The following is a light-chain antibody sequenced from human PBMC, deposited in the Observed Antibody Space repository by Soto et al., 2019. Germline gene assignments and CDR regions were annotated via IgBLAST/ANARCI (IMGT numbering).Light chain of an antibody. J-gene: IGKJ1*01. V-gene: IGKV3-15*01. Sequence: EIVMTQSPATLSVSPGERATLSCRASQSVSTNLAWYQQKPGQAPRLLIYGASTRATGIPARFSGSGSGTEFTLTISSLPSDDFAVYYCQQYTNWPPWTFDQGTKVDFK. CDR1: QSVSTN. CDR3: QQYTNWPPWT. CDR2: GAS.